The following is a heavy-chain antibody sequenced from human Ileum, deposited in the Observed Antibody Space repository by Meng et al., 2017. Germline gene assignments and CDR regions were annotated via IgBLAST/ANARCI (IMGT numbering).Heavy chain of an antibody. CDR2: AST. Sequence: VKLQESGPGLVRPSAILSLICNVSGGSVSRAGYQWGRIRQPPGKGLEWIGYASTNYNPSLKSRVTISLDTSRNQFSLSLSSVTAADTAVYYCARDHMGSLDYWGQGILVTVSS. CDR3: ARDHMGSLDY. V-gene: IGHV4-61*08. CDR1: GGSVSRAGYQ. D-gene: IGHD1-26*01. J-gene: IGHJ4*02.